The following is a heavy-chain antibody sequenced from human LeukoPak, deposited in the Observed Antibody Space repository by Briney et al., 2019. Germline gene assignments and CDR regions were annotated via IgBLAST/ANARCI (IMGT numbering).Heavy chain of an antibody. V-gene: IGHV3-23*01. CDR2: IGGSGTYA. J-gene: IGHJ3*01. CDR3: GRDPNGDYVGAFEF. D-gene: IGHD4-17*01. Sequence: GGSLRLSCVASGFTFATYAMTWVRLTPGKRLEWVASIGGSGTYANYADSVRGRFTISRDNSKDTLYLQLNSLRAEDTAVYYCGRDPNGDYVGAFEFWGQGTLVSVSS. CDR1: GFTFATYA.